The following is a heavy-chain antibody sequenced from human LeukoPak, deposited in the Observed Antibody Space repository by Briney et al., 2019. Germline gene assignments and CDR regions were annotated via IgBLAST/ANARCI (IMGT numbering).Heavy chain of an antibody. D-gene: IGHD3-3*01. J-gene: IGHJ4*02. V-gene: IGHV3-30*02. CDR3: AKDRGVFGVAYSLDY. Sequence: SGGSLRLSCAASGFTFSSYAMHWVRQAPGKGLEWVAYIRYDGVNAYYADSVKGRFTVSRDLSKHTLYLQMNSLRAEDTAVYYCAKDRGVFGVAYSLDYWGQGTLVTVSS. CDR2: IRYDGVNA. CDR1: GFTFSSYA.